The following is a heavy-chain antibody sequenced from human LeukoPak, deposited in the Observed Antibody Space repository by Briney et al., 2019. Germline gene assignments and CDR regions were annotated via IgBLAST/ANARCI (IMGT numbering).Heavy chain of an antibody. CDR1: GYTFTSYY. CDR2: INPSGGST. Sequence: ASVKVSCKASGYTFTSYYMHWVRQAPGQGLEWMGIINPSGGSTSYAQKFQGRVTMTRDTSTSTVYMELSSLRSEDTAVYYCARDNGNYCDSSGYQGGLDYWGQGTLVTVSS. CDR3: ARDNGNYCDSSGYQGGLDY. J-gene: IGHJ4*02. V-gene: IGHV1-46*01. D-gene: IGHD3-22*01.